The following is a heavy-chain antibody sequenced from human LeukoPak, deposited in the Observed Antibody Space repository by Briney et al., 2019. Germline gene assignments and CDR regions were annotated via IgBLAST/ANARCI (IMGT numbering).Heavy chain of an antibody. CDR1: GGSISSYY. CDR3: ATYLDYGGNSRFDY. J-gene: IGHJ4*02. V-gene: IGHV4-59*08. D-gene: IGHD4-23*01. Sequence: SETLSLTCTVSGGSISSYYWSWIRHPPGKGLEWIGYIYYSGSTNYNPSLKSRVTISVDTSKNQFSLKLSSVTAADTAVYYCATYLDYGGNSRFDYWGQGTLVTVSS. CDR2: IYYSGST.